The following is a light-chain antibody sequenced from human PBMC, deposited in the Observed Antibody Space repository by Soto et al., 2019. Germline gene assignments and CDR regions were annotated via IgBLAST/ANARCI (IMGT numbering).Light chain of an antibody. CDR1: QSVSSSY. V-gene: IGKV3-20*01. J-gene: IGKJ2*01. CDR2: VAS. CDR3: QQYGSSPYT. Sequence: EIVLTQSPGTLSLSPGERATLSCRASQSVSSSYLAWYQQKPGQAPRLIIYVASHRATGIPDRFSGSGSGTDFTLTISRLEPEDVAVYYCQQYGSSPYTFGQGTKLEIK.